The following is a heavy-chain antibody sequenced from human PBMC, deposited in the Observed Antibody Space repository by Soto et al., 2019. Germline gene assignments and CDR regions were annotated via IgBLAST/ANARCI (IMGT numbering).Heavy chain of an antibody. V-gene: IGHV4-59*02. Sequence: QVQLQESGPGLVRPSETLSLTCTVSGGSVNSYYWSWIRQTPGKGPEWIGYILFSGSTNSNPSLKIRASMSVDTSKNLFSLRLSSLTAADTAVYYCAIVFPSYCVGDFAYFDTWGPGIQVTISS. J-gene: IGHJ4*02. CDR3: AIVFPSYCVGDFAYFDT. D-gene: IGHD2-21*02. CDR2: ILFSGST. CDR1: GGSVNSYY.